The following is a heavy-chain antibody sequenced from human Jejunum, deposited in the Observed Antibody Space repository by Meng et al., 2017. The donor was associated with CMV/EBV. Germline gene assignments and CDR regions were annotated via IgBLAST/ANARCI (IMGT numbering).Heavy chain of an antibody. D-gene: IGHD5-24*01. V-gene: IGHV3-73*01. J-gene: IGHJ4*02. CDR3: TRASSDGYNIDY. CDR1: GFTFSGSA. CDR2: IRSKAKNYAT. Sequence: ASGFTFSGSAMHWVRRASGKGLEWVGRIRSKAKNYATAYAASVEGRFTISRDDSKNTAYLQMDSLKTEDTAVYYCTRASSDGYNIDYWGQGALVTVSS.